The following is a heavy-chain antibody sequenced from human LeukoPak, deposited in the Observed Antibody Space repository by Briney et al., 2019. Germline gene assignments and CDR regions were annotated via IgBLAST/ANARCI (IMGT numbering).Heavy chain of an antibody. V-gene: IGHV3-30*04. D-gene: IGHD2-2*01. J-gene: IGHJ4*02. CDR2: ISYDGSNK. CDR1: GFTLCSYA. CDR3: AKEGYCSSTSCYGTFDY. Sequence: GGSLRESCVGSGFTLCSYAMHGVRPAPGKGLAWVAVISYDGSNKYYADAVKGRFTISRDNSKNTLYLQMNSLRAEDTAVYYCAKEGYCSSTSCYGTFDYWGQGTLVTVSS.